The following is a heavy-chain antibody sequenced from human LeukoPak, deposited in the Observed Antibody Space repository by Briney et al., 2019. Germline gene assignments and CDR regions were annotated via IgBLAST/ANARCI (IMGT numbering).Heavy chain of an antibody. V-gene: IGHV1-2*02. CDR2: INPNSGGT. CDR3: ARDLHYDILTGYLSGWFDP. Sequence: ASVKVSCKASGYTFTSYGISWVRQAPGQGLNGMGWINPNSGGTNYAQKFQGRVTMTRDTSISTAYMELSRLRSDDTAVYYCARDLHYDILTGYLSGWFDPWGQGTLVTVSS. CDR1: GYTFTSYG. D-gene: IGHD3-9*01. J-gene: IGHJ5*02.